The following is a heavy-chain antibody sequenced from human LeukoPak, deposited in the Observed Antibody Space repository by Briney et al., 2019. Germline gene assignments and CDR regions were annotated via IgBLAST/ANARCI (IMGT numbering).Heavy chain of an antibody. V-gene: IGHV1-46*01. CDR2: INPSGGTT. D-gene: IGHD1-26*01. J-gene: IGHJ4*02. CDR3: ATSRGYSGIPKNY. CDR1: GYTFTSYY. Sequence: ASVKVSCKASGYTFTSYYIHWVRQAPGQGLEWMGVINPSGGTTGYTQKFQGRVTMTRDTSTSTVYIELSSLRSEDTAVYYCATSRGYSGIPKNYWGQGTLVTLYS.